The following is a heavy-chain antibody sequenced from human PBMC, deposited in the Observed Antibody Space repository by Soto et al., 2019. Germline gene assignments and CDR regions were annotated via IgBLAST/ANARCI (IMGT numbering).Heavy chain of an antibody. CDR1: GGTFSSYT. V-gene: IGHV1-69*04. D-gene: IGHD2-15*01. Sequence: ASVKVSCKASGGTFSSYTISCVRQAPGQGLEWMGRIIPILGIANYAQKFQGRVTITADKSTSTAYMELSSLRSEDTAVYYCARDIVVVVAATTHGYYFDYWGQGTLVTVSS. CDR3: ARDIVVVVAATTHGYYFDY. J-gene: IGHJ4*02. CDR2: IIPILGIA.